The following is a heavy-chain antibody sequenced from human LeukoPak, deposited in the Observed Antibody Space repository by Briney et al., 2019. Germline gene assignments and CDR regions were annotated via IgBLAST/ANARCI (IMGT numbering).Heavy chain of an antibody. CDR3: AKDRRVRGVTAFDY. D-gene: IGHD3-10*01. J-gene: IGHJ4*02. CDR1: GFTFSSYG. Sequence: GSLRLSCAASGFTFSSYGMHWVRQAPGKGLEWVAVISYDGSNKYYADSVKGRFTISRDNSKNTLYLQMNGLRAEDTAVYYCAKDRRVRGVTAFDYWGQGTLVTVSS. CDR2: ISYDGSNK. V-gene: IGHV3-30*18.